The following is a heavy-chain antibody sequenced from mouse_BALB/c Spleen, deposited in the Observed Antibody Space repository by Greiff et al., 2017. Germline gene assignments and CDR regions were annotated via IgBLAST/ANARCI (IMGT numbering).Heavy chain of an antibody. D-gene: IGHD2-14*01. J-gene: IGHJ3*01. Sequence: VQLKESGPGLVKPSQSLSLTCTVTGYSITSDYAWNWIRQFPGNKLEWMGYISYSGSTSYNPSLKSRISITRDTSKNQFFLQLNSVTTEDTATYYCARSPAYYRYDVVWFAYWGQGTLVTVSA. CDR1: GYSITSDYA. V-gene: IGHV3-2*02. CDR2: ISYSGST. CDR3: ARSPAYYRYDVVWFAY.